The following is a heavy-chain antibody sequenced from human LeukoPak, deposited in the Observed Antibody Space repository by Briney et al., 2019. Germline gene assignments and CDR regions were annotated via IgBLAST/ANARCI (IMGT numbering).Heavy chain of an antibody. CDR1: GYTFTNFD. V-gene: IGHV1-8*02. CDR2: MNTISGNS. CDR3: ARSGYFNWLSIEYYYMDV. Sequence: ASVKVSCKASGYTFTNFDINWVRQAPGQGLEWMGWMNTISGNSGCVQKFQGRATMARDTSITTAYLELSSLSSEDTAVYYCARSGYFNWLSIEYYYMDVWGKGTMVIVSS. D-gene: IGHD3-9*01. J-gene: IGHJ6*03.